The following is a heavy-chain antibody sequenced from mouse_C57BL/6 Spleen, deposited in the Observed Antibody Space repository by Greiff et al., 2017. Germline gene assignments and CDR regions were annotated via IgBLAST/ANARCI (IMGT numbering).Heavy chain of an antibody. Sequence: DVKLQESGPGLVKPSQSLSLTCSVTGYSITSGYYWNWIRQFPGNKLEWMGYISYDGSNNYNPSLKNRISITRDTSKNQFFLKLNSVTTEDTATYYCARDKGPMDYWGQGTSVTVSS. CDR1: GYSITSGYY. CDR3: ARDKGPMDY. CDR2: ISYDGSN. J-gene: IGHJ4*01. V-gene: IGHV3-6*01. D-gene: IGHD3-3*01.